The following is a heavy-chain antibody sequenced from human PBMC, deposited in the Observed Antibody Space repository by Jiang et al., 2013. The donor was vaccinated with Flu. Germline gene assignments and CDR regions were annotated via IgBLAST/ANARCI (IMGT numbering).Heavy chain of an antibody. Sequence: VLLKPSETLSLTCAVYGGSFSGYYWSWIRQPPGKGLEWIGEINHSGSTNYNPSLKSRVTISVDTSKNQFSLKLSSVTAADTAVYYCARRTYYDFWSGLRFDYWGQGTLVTVSS. CDR2: INHSGST. V-gene: IGHV4-34*01. J-gene: IGHJ4*02. D-gene: IGHD3-3*01. CDR3: ARRTYYDFWSGLRFDY. CDR1: GGSFSGYY.